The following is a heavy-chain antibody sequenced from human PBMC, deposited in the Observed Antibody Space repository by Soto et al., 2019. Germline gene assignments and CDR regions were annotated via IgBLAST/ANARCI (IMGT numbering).Heavy chain of an antibody. Sequence: EVQLVESGGGLVRPGESLRLSCAASGFTFSNYWMHWVRQAPGEGLVWVSRINSDGSNTAYADSVKGRFTISRDNAKNTVHLLMSSLRAEDTAGYQCARLGAPYGEYGMDVWGKGTTVNVSS. V-gene: IGHV3-74*01. D-gene: IGHD3-10*01. J-gene: IGHJ6*04. CDR2: INSDGSNT. CDR1: GFTFSNYW. CDR3: ARLGAPYGEYGMDV.